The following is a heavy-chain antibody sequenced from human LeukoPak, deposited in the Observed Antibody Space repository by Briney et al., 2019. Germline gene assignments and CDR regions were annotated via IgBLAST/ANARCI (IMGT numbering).Heavy chain of an antibody. Sequence: GGSLRLSCAASGFTFDDYGMHWVRQPPGKGLEWVSGISWNSGNIGYADSVKGRFTISRDNAKNSLYLQMNSLRAEDTALYYCAKVDGYNSGWYDYWGQGTPVTVSS. CDR2: ISWNSGNI. D-gene: IGHD6-19*01. J-gene: IGHJ4*02. CDR1: GFTFDDYG. CDR3: AKVDGYNSGWYDY. V-gene: IGHV3-9*01.